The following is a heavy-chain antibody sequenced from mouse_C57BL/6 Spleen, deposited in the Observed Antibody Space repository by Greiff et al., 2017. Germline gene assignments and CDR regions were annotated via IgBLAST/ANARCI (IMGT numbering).Heavy chain of an antibody. V-gene: IGHV1-61*01. J-gene: IGHJ2*01. CDR3: AREDGYDGYFDY. Sequence: VQLQQPGAELVRPGSSVKLSCRASGYTFTSYWMDWVKQRPGQGLEWIGNIYPSDSETHYNQKFKDKATLTVDKSSSTAYMQLSSLTSEDSAVYYCAREDGYDGYFDYRGQGTTLTVSS. CDR2: IYPSDSET. D-gene: IGHD2-2*01. CDR1: GYTFTSYW.